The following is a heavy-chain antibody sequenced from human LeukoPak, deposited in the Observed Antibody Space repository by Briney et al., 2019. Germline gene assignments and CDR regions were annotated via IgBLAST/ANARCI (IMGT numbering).Heavy chain of an antibody. J-gene: IGHJ6*02. CDR3: ARGHYGLDV. V-gene: IGHV3-7*01. CDR1: GFSLSNHW. CDR2: INVDGSEK. Sequence: GGSLGLSCAASGFSLSNHWVTWVRQAPGKGPEWVAHINVDGSEKDFLDSVRGRFAISRDNSKNSVYLQMNTLRVEDTAVYHCARGHYGLDVWGQGTTVTVSS.